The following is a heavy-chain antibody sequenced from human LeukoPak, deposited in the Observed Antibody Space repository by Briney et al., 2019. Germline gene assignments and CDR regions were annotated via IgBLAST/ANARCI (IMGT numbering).Heavy chain of an antibody. V-gene: IGHV4-38-2*02. J-gene: IGHJ4*02. CDR1: AYSLSSGYF. D-gene: IGHD2-15*01. CDR2: IFHSGSV. CDR3: ARVVASTSIDS. Sequence: SETLSLTCTVSAYSLSSGYFWGWIRQPPGKGPEWIGSIFHSGSVYYNPSLQSRVTISVDTSTNRFSLKLTSVTAADTALYYCARVVASTSIDSWGQGTLVTVSS.